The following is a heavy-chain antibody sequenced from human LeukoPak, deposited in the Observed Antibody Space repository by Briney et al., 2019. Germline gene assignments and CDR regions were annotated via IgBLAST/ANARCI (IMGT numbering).Heavy chain of an antibody. CDR3: ARGGGGYSYGTDY. V-gene: IGHV4-59*12. CDR1: GGSISSYY. CDR2: IYYSGST. Sequence: SETLSLTCTVSGGSISSYYWSWIRQPPGKGLEWIGYIYYSGSTNYNPSLKSRVTISVDTPKDQFSLKLSSVTAADTAVYYCARGGGGYSYGTDYWGQGTLVTVSS. J-gene: IGHJ4*02. D-gene: IGHD5-18*01.